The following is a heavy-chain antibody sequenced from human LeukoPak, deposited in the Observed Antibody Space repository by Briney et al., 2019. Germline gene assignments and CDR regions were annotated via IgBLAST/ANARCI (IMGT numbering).Heavy chain of an antibody. Sequence: GGSLRLSCAASGFTFSSYAMHWVRQAPGKGLEWVAVISYDGSNKYYADSVKGRFTISRDNSKNTLYLQMSSLRAEDTAVYYCARAVVPTPFDYWGQGTLVTVSS. CDR3: ARAVVPTPFDY. J-gene: IGHJ4*02. V-gene: IGHV3-30*04. D-gene: IGHD4-23*01. CDR2: ISYDGSNK. CDR1: GFTFSSYA.